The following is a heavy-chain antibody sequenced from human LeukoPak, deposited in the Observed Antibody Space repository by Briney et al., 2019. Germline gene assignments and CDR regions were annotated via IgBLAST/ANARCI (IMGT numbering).Heavy chain of an antibody. CDR1: GGSFSGYY. Sequence: SETLSLTCAVYGGSFSGYYWSWIRQPPGKGLEWIGEINHSGSTNYNPSLKSRVTISVDTSKNQFSLKLNSVTAADTAVYYCARVVAAAGNNWFDPWGQGTLVTVSS. CDR2: INHSGST. CDR3: ARVVAAAGNNWFDP. D-gene: IGHD6-25*01. V-gene: IGHV4-34*01. J-gene: IGHJ5*02.